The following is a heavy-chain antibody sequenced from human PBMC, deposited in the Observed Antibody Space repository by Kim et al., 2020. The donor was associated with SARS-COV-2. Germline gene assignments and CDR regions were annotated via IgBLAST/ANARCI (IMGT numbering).Heavy chain of an antibody. CDR1: GFTFSSYA. Sequence: GGSLRLSCAASGFTFSSYAMHWVRQAPCKGLEWVAVISYDGSNKYYADSVKGRFTISRDNSKNTLYLQMNSLRAEDTAVYYCARGGGYNGPFDYWGQGTLVTVSS. V-gene: IGHV3-30*04. CDR2: ISYDGSNK. CDR3: ARGGGYNGPFDY. D-gene: IGHD5-12*01. J-gene: IGHJ4*02.